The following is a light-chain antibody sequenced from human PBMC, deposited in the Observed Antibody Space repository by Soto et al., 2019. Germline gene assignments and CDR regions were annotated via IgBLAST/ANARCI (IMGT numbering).Light chain of an antibody. CDR3: QQYHDWPIT. CDR1: QSVISTY. CDR2: GAS. V-gene: IGKV3-15*01. J-gene: IGKJ5*01. Sequence: IVLTQSPGTLSLSPGERATLSCRASQSVISTYLAWYQQKPGQAPRLLIYGASTRAAGIPARFSGRGSGTEFTFTISSLQSEDFAVYHCQQYHDWPITFGQGTRLEIK.